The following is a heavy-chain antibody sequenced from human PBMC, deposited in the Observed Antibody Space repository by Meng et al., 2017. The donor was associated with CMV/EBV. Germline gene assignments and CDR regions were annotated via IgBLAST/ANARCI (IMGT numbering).Heavy chain of an antibody. CDR3: ARSLYSSSPHFDY. CDR2: IIPIFGTA. J-gene: IGHJ4*02. CDR1: GGTCSSYP. D-gene: IGHD6-6*01. Sequence: CNASGGTCSSYPISWVRPAPGQGLEWMGGIIPIFGTANYAQKFQGRVTITTDESTSTAYMELSSLRSEDTAVYYCARSLYSSSPHFDYWGQGTLVTVSS. V-gene: IGHV1-69*05.